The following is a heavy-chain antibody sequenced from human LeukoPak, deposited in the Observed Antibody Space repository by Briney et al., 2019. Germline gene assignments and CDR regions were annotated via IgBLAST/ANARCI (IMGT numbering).Heavy chain of an antibody. CDR1: GFTFSSYE. V-gene: IGHV3-48*03. CDR3: ARAFGPGYFDY. J-gene: IGHJ4*02. D-gene: IGHD3-10*01. Sequence: GGSLRLSCAASGFTFSSYEMNWVRQAPGKGLEWVSYISSSGSTIYYADCVKGRFTISRDNAKNSLYLQMNSLRAEDTAVYYCARAFGPGYFDYWGQGTLVTVSS. CDR2: ISSSGSTI.